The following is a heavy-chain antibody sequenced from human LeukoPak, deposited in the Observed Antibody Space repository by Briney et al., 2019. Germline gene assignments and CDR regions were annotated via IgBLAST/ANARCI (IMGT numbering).Heavy chain of an antibody. J-gene: IGHJ4*02. CDR2: IRYDGSNK. Sequence: AGSLRLSCAASGFTFSSYGMHWVRQAPGKGLEWVAFIRYDGSNKYYADSVKGRFTISRDNSKNTLYLQMNSLRAEDTAVYYCAKVLLNYFDYWGQGSLVTVSS. V-gene: IGHV3-30*02. CDR3: AKVLLNYFDY. CDR1: GFTFSSYG.